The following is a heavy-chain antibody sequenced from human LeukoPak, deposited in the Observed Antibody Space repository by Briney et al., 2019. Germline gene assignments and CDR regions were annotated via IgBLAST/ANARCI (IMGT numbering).Heavy chain of an antibody. CDR1: GFTFSSYA. D-gene: IGHD3-10*01. CDR3: AKDIGMVRGVTHFDY. CDR2: ISGSGGST. Sequence: PGGSLRLSCAAPGFTFSSYAMSWVRQAPGKGLEWVSAISGSGGSTYYADSVKGRFTISRDNSKNTLYLQMNSLRAEDTAVYYCAKDIGMVRGVTHFDYWGQGTLVTVSS. V-gene: IGHV3-23*01. J-gene: IGHJ4*02.